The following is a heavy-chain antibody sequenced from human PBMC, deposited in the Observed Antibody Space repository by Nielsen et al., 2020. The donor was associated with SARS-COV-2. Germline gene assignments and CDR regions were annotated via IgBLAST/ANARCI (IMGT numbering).Heavy chain of an antibody. V-gene: IGHV1-2*05. D-gene: IGHD5-18*01. CDR1: GYTFTGYY. J-gene: IGHJ5*01. Sequence: ASVKVSCKASGYTFTGYYMHWVRQAPGQGLEWMGRINPNSGGTNYAQKFQGRVTMTRDTSISTAYMEMSSLRSEDTGFYYCARDLGGYTYGYWFDSWGQGTLVTVSS. CDR2: INPNSGGT. CDR3: ARDLGGYTYGYWFDS.